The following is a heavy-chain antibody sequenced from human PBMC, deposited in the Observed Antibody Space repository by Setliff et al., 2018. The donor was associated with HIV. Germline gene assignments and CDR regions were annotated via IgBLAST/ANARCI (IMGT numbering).Heavy chain of an antibody. CDR2: VSVYNGNT. J-gene: IGHJ3*02. CDR1: GYSFTFYG. D-gene: IGHD3-10*01. V-gene: IGHV1-18*04. Sequence: GYSFTFYGLHWVRQAPGQGLEWMGWVSVYNGNTKYAENFQDRLTLTTDASTGTGFMELRGLRSDDTAVYYCATPGVGAGAFDIWGRGTMVTVS. CDR3: ATPGVGAGAFDI.